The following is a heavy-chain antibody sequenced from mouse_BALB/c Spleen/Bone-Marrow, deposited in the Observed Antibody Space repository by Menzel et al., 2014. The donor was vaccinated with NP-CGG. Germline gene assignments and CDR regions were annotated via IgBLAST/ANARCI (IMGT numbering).Heavy chain of an antibody. Sequence: VQLQQSGAELVKPGASVKLSCKASGYTFTSYWIHWVKLRPGQGLEWIGEINPSNGRTNYNEKFKNKATLTVDKSSSTAYIQLSSLTSEDSAVYYCARYDGPAWFAYWGQGTLVPVSA. CDR3: ARYDGPAWFAY. J-gene: IGHJ3*01. CDR2: INPSNGRT. D-gene: IGHD2-3*01. CDR1: GYTFTSYW. V-gene: IGHV1S81*02.